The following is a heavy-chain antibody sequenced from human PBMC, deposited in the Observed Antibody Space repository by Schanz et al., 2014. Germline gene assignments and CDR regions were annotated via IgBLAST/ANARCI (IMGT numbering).Heavy chain of an antibody. V-gene: IGHV3-11*05. CDR3: AKYRGYYRVSGSYRELEY. CDR1: GFPFSDYF. CDR2: ISYGTSYI. Sequence: VHLVESGGGLVQPGGSLRLSCAASGFPFSDYFMAWIRQPPGRGLEWVSSISYGTSYIYYAESVKGRFTMSRDNSKNTLYLQMNSLRPEDTAVYYCAKYRGYYRVSGSYRELEYWGQGTLVTVSS. D-gene: IGHD3-10*01. J-gene: IGHJ4*02.